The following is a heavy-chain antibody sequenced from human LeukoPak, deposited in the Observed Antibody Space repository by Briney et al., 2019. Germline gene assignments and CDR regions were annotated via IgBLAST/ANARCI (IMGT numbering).Heavy chain of an antibody. CDR2: IYYSGST. CDR1: GGSISSGGYY. J-gene: IGHJ4*02. V-gene: IGHV4-31*03. D-gene: IGHD4-17*01. Sequence: SETLSLTCTVSGGSISSGGYYWSWIRQHPGKGPEWIGYIYYSGSTYYNPSLKSRVTISVDTSKNQFSLKLSSVTAADTAVYYCARAGLYGDFFDYWGQGTLVTVSS. CDR3: ARAGLYGDFFDY.